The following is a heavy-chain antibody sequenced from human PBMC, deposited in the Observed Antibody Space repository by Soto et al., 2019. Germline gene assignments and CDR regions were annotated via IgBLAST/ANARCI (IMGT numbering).Heavy chain of an antibody. J-gene: IGHJ4*02. CDR2: MNPNSGNT. CDR1: GYTFTSYD. CDR3: ARGYCSGGSCSYYFDY. Sequence: ASVKVSCKASGYTFTSYDINWVRQATGQGLEWMGWMNPNSGNTGYAQKFQGRVTMTRNTSISTAYMELSSLRSEDTAVYYCARGYCSGGSCSYYFDYCGQGTLFPVSS. V-gene: IGHV1-8*01. D-gene: IGHD2-15*01.